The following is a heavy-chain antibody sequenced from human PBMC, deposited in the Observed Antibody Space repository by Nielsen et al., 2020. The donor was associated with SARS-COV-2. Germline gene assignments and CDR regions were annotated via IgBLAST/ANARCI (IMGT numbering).Heavy chain of an antibody. Sequence: GESLKISCAASGFTFSSYAMSWVRQAPGKGLEWVSAISGSGGSTYYADSVKGRFTISRDNAKNSLYLQMNSLRDEDTAVYYCARGSYDFWSGWDYWGQGTLVTVSS. J-gene: IGHJ4*02. CDR3: ARGSYDFWSGWDY. V-gene: IGHV3-23*01. CDR1: GFTFSSYA. D-gene: IGHD3-3*01. CDR2: ISGSGGST.